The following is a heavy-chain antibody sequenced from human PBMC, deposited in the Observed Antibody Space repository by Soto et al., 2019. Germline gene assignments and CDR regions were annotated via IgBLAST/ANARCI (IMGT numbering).Heavy chain of an antibody. J-gene: IGHJ4*02. CDR2: INPNSGGT. Sequence: ASVKVSCKASGYTFSAYYIHWVRQAPGQGPGQGPEWMGRINPNSGGTDFAQKFRGRVTLTRDTSISPAYMDLSGLTSDDTAVYYCARQYYDLLTGDNRGAVDYWGREPWSPSPQ. D-gene: IGHD3-9*01. V-gene: IGHV1-2*06. CDR1: GYTFSAYY. CDR3: ARQYYDLLTGDNRGAVDY.